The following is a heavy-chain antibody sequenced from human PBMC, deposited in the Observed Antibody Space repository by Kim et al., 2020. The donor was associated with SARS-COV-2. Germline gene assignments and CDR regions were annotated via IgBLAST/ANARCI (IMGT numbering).Heavy chain of an antibody. Sequence: TIYSPSFQGQVTISADKSISTAYLQWSSLKASDTAMYYCARLAVAGTFDYWGQGTLVTVSS. V-gene: IGHV5-51*01. CDR3: ARLAVAGTFDY. CDR2: T. D-gene: IGHD6-19*01. J-gene: IGHJ4*02.